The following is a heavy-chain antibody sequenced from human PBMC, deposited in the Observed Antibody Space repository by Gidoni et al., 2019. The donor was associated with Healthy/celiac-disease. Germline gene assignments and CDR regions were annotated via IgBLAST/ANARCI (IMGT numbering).Heavy chain of an antibody. J-gene: IGHJ6*02. CDR3: VRTGNSGWTNPYYYYGMDV. CDR2: IFSNDEK. V-gene: IGHV2-26*01. CDR1: GFSLSDAKMG. Sequence: QVTLKESGPELVKPTETLTLTCTVSGFSLSDAKMGVSWIRQPPGKALEWLAHIFSNDEKSYSPSLKSRLTISKDIWKSQVVLTMTNMDPVDTATYYCVRTGNSGWTNPYYYYGMDVWGQGTTVTVSS. D-gene: IGHD6-19*01.